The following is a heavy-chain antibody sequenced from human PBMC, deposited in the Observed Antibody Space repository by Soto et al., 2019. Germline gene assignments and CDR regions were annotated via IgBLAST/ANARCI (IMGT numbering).Heavy chain of an antibody. V-gene: IGHV3-48*03. D-gene: IGHD6-6*01. CDR1: GFTFSSYE. J-gene: IGHJ6*02. Sequence: GSLRLSCAASGFTFSSYEMNWVRQAPGKGLEWVSYISSSGSTIYYADSVKGRFTISRDNAKNSLYLQMNSLRAEDTAVYYCARERWLSYSSSSMDVWGQGTTVTVSS. CDR2: ISSSGSTI. CDR3: ARERWLSYSSSSMDV.